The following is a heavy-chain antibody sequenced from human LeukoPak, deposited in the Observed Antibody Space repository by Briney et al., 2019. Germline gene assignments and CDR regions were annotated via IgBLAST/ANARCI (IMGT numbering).Heavy chain of an antibody. D-gene: IGHD6-13*01. CDR2: ISSSGSTI. V-gene: IGHV3-48*03. CDR1: GFTFSSYE. Sequence: PGGSLRHSCAASGFTFSSYEMNWVRQAPGKGLEWVSYISSSGSTIYYADSVKGRFTISRDNAKNSLYLQMSSLRAEDTDVYYCARGKQQLIGYWGQGTLVSVSS. CDR3: ARGKQQLIGY. J-gene: IGHJ4*02.